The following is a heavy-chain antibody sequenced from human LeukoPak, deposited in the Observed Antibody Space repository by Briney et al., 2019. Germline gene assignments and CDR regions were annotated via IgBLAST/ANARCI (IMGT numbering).Heavy chain of an antibody. CDR1: GYTFTSYD. D-gene: IGHD3-9*01. CDR2: MNPNSGNT. Sequence: ASVKVSCKASGYTFTSYDINWMRQAPGQGLEWVGWMNPNSGNTGYAQTFQGKLTMTRNTSIKTAYMELSCLRSEDTAVYYCARRFYDNLTGHTWYDYWGQGTLVTVSS. CDR3: ARRFYDNLTGHTWYDY. V-gene: IGHV1-8*01. J-gene: IGHJ4*02.